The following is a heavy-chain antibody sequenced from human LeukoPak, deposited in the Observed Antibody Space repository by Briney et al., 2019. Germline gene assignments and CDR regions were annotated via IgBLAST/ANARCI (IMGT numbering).Heavy chain of an antibody. J-gene: IGHJ5*02. V-gene: IGHV5-51*01. CDR3: ARVVTLTRPFDP. Sequence: GEALKISWKGSGYTFTSYWIAGVRQMPGKGLEWMRIIYPGDSDTRYSPSFKGQVTISADKSISTVYPQWSSLKAWDAAMYYCARVVTLTRPFDPWGQGTLVTVSS. D-gene: IGHD4-11*01. CDR1: GYTFTSYW. CDR2: IYPGDSDT.